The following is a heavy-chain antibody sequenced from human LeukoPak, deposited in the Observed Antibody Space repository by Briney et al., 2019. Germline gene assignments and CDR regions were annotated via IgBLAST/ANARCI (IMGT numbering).Heavy chain of an antibody. CDR2: IRSYSSYI. D-gene: IGHD6-6*01. V-gene: IGHV3-21*01. J-gene: IGHJ4*02. Sequence: GGSLRLSCAASGFTFDTYNFNWVRQAPGKGLEWVASIRSYSSYIHYADSVKGRFTISRDNAKNSLYLQMNSLRAEDTAVYYCTRDEDFYSSSSDYWGQGTLVTVSS. CDR3: TRDEDFYSSSSDY. CDR1: GFTFDTYN.